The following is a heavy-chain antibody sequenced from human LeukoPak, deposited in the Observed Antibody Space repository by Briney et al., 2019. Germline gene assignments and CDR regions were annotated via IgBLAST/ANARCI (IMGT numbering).Heavy chain of an antibody. Sequence: PGGTLGLLCGASGLPYRRNCMHWARQAPGKGLEGGAVKWYDGSNKYYADSVKGRFTISRDNSKNTLYLQMNSLRAEDTAVYYCARAEKIAVAGMGYYFDYWGQGTLVTVSS. D-gene: IGHD6-19*01. J-gene: IGHJ4*02. CDR2: KWYDGSNK. CDR1: GLPYRRNC. CDR3: ARAEKIAVAGMGYYFDY. V-gene: IGHV3-33*01.